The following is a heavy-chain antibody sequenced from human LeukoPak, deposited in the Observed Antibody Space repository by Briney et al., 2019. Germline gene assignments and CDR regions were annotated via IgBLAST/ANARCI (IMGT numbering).Heavy chain of an antibody. CDR2: MNPNSGNT. CDR3: ARVPTYSSSWYFGVGGYYYYYGMDV. D-gene: IGHD6-13*01. CDR1: GYTFTSYD. J-gene: IGHJ6*02. Sequence: ASVKVSCKAFGYTFTSYDINWVRQATGQGLEWMGWMNPNSGNTGYAQKFQGRVTMTRNTSISTAYMELSSLRSEDTAVYYCARVPTYSSSWYFGVGGYYYYYGMDVWGQGTTVTVSS. V-gene: IGHV1-8*01.